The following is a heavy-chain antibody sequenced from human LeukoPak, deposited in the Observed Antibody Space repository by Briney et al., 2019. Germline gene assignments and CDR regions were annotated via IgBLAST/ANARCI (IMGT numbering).Heavy chain of an antibody. CDR2: INQDGSEK. CDR1: GGSISSYY. D-gene: IGHD6-13*01. V-gene: IGHV3-7*01. Sequence: ETLSLTCTVSGGSISSYYWSWIRQPPGKGLEWVANINQDGSEKYYVDSVKGRFTISRDNAKNSLYLQINSLRAEDTAVYYCARDRVWTVLYWGQGTLVTVSS. CDR3: ARDRVWTVLY. J-gene: IGHJ4*02.